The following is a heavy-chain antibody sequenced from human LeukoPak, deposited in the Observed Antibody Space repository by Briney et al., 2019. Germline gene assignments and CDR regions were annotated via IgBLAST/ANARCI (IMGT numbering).Heavy chain of an antibody. CDR1: GYTFTSYD. D-gene: IGHD5-12*01. Sequence: ASVKVSCKASGYTFTSYDINWVRQATGQGLEWLGWMNPNSGNTGYAQNFQGRVTMTRNTSISTAYMELSSLRSEDTAVYYCARVYSGYDYAYYYYYYMDVWGKGTTVTISS. J-gene: IGHJ6*03. V-gene: IGHV1-8*01. CDR3: ARVYSGYDYAYYYYYYMDV. CDR2: MNPNSGNT.